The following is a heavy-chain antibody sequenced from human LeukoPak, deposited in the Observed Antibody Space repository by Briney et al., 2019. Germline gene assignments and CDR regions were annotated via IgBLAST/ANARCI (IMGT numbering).Heavy chain of an antibody. V-gene: IGHV3-11*01. CDR3: ARVQMYYYDSSGYYQKPYYFDY. CDR2: ISSSGSTI. D-gene: IGHD3-22*01. CDR1: GFTFSDYY. J-gene: IGHJ4*02. Sequence: GGSLRLSCAASGFTFSDYYMSWIRQAPGKGLEWVSYISSSGSTIYYADSVKGRFTISRDNAKNSLYLQMNSLRAEDTALYYCARVQMYYYDSSGYYQKPYYFDYWGQGTLVTVSS.